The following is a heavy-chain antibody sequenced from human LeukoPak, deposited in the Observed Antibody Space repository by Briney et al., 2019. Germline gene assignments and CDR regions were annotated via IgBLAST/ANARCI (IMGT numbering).Heavy chain of an antibody. D-gene: IGHD1-26*01. Sequence: PGGSLRLSCAASGFTFDDYAMHWVRQAPGKGLEWVSLISWDGGSTYYADSVKGRFTISRDNSKNSLYLQMNSLRAEDTALYYCAKDRGVGATLYYFDYWGQGTLVTVSS. CDR3: AKDRGVGATLYYFDY. CDR2: ISWDGGST. J-gene: IGHJ4*02. V-gene: IGHV3-43D*03. CDR1: GFTFDDYA.